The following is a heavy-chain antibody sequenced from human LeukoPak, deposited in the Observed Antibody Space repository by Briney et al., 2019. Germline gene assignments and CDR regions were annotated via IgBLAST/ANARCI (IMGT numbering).Heavy chain of an antibody. V-gene: IGHV3-23*01. CDR2: IIGNGDTT. D-gene: IGHD2-15*01. Sequence: GGSLRLSCAASGFTFRNYAMSWVRQAPGKGLEWVSSIIGNGDTTYYADSVEGRFTISRDNSKNTLDLQMSSLRADDTAVYYCAKATLNCSGGSCYSGFDPWGQGTLVTVSS. CDR1: GFTFRNYA. J-gene: IGHJ5*02. CDR3: AKATLNCSGGSCYSGFDP.